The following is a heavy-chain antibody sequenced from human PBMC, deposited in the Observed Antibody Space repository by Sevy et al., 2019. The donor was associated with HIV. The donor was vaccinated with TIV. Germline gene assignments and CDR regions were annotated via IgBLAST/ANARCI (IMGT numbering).Heavy chain of an antibody. CDR3: ARGTALGWFDP. V-gene: IGHV3-74*01. CDR1: GFTFDSYW. CDR2: VDIDGSRT. D-gene: IGHD5-18*01. J-gene: IGHJ5*02. Sequence: GGSLRLSCAASGFTFDSYWLHWVRQDPWKGLEWVSCVDIDGSRTEYADSVKGRFTNSRDNAKKMLYLEMNSLRVEDTAEYYCARGTALGWFDPWGQGTQVTVSS.